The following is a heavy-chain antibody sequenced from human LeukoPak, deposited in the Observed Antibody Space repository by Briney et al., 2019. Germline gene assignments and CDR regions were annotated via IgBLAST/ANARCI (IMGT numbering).Heavy chain of an antibody. D-gene: IGHD3-22*01. J-gene: IGHJ4*02. V-gene: IGHV4-31*11. CDR3: ARDRGSGLRYFDY. CDR1: GDSVSSIGYY. CDR2: IYHSGNT. Sequence: SETLSLTCAVSGDSVSSIGYYWTWIRQLPGKGLEWIGYIYHSGNTQYNPSLKSRLTISVDTSKNEFSLKLSSVTAADTAVYYCARDRGSGLRYFDYWGQGTLVTASS.